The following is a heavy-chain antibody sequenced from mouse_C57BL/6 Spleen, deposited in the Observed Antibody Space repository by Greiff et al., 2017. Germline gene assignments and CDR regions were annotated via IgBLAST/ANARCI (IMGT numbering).Heavy chain of an antibody. J-gene: IGHJ2*01. V-gene: IGHV7-3*01. CDR2: IRNKANGYTT. CDR3: ARCRERIYFDY. Sequence: EVQLVESGGGLVQPGGSLSLSCAASGFTFTDYYMSWVRQPPGKALEWLGFIRNKANGYTTEYSASVKGRFTISRDNSQSILYLQMNALRAEDSATYYCARCRERIYFDYWGQGTTLTVSS. CDR1: GFTFTDYY.